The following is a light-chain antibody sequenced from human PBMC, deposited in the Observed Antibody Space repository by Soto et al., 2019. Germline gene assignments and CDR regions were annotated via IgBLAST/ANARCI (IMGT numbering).Light chain of an antibody. J-gene: IGKJ5*01. CDR1: QNVNSN. V-gene: IGKV3-15*01. CDR3: QQRSNWPPIT. CDR2: GAY. Sequence: PARMSPAAGRSASLFCRASQNVNSNLAWYQQKPGQPPRLLIYGAYTRATGVPARFSGSGSGTEFTLTINSLQSEDFAVYYCQQRSNWPPITFGQGTRLEIK.